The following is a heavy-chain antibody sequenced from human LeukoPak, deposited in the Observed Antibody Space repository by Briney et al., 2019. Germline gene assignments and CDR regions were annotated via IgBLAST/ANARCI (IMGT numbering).Heavy chain of an antibody. D-gene: IGHD5-18*01. Sequence: PSETLSLTCAVYGGSFSGYYWSWLRQPPGKGLEWIGEINHSGSTNYNPSLKSRVTISVDTSKNQFSLKLSSVTAADTAVYYCARRPERGYSYGRYYFDYWGQGTLVTVSS. CDR3: ARRPERGYSYGRYYFDY. CDR2: INHSGST. CDR1: GGSFSGYY. J-gene: IGHJ4*02. V-gene: IGHV4-34*01.